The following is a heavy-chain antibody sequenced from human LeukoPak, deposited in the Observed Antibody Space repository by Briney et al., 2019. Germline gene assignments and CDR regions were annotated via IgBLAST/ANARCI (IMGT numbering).Heavy chain of an antibody. V-gene: IGHV4-59*08. J-gene: IGHJ5*02. CDR1: GGSISSYY. D-gene: IGHD3-16*02. CDR2: IYYSGST. CDR3: ARHYPRYWFDP. Sequence: PSETPSLTCTVSGGSISSYYWSWIRQPPGKGLEWIGYIYYSGSTNYNPSLKSRVTISVDTSKNQFSLKLSSVTAADTAVYYCARHYPRYWFDPWGQGTLVTVSS.